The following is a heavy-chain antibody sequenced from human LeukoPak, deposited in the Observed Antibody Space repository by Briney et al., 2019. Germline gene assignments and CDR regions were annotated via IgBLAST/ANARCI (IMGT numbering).Heavy chain of an antibody. CDR1: GYSFTSYW. CDR2: IYPGDSDT. D-gene: IGHD5-24*01. J-gene: IGHJ3*02. Sequence: GESLKISCKGSGYSFTSYWIGWVRQMPGKGLEWMGIIYPGDSDTRYSPSFQGQVTISADKSISTAYLQWSSLKASDTAMYYCARVRAGMATIRTTNAFDIWGQGTMVTVSS. V-gene: IGHV5-51*01. CDR3: ARVRAGMATIRTTNAFDI.